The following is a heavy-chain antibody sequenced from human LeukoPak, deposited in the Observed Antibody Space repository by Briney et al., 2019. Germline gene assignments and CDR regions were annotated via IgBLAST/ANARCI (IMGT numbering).Heavy chain of an antibody. Sequence: GRSLRLSCAASGFTFSSYAMHWVRQAPGKGLEWVAVISYDGSNKYYADSVKGRFTISRDNSKNTLYLQMNSLRAEDTAVYYCAREEDYDFWSGYYTGAKPFDYWGQGTLVTVSS. D-gene: IGHD3-3*01. CDR3: AREEDYDFWSGYYTGAKPFDY. J-gene: IGHJ4*02. CDR1: GFTFSSYA. CDR2: ISYDGSNK. V-gene: IGHV3-30*01.